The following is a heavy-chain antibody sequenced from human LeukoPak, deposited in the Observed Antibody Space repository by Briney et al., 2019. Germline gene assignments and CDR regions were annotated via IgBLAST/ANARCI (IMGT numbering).Heavy chain of an antibody. CDR1: GFTFSNFG. CDR2: ISVDGSNE. Sequence: PGGSLRLSCAAPGFTFSNFGMHWVRQAPGKGLEWVAVISVDGSNEYYADSVKGRFTISRDNSKNKLFLQMNSLRPEDTAVYYCARDWYVDYWGQGTLVTVSS. J-gene: IGHJ4*02. CDR3: ARDWYVDY. V-gene: IGHV3-30*03.